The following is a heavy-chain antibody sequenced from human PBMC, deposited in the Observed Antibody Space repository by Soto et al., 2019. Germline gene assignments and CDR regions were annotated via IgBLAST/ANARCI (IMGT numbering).Heavy chain of an antibody. Sequence: GESLKISCKGSGYSFTSYWSGWVRQMPGKGLEWMGSVYPGDSDTRYSPSFQGQVTISADKSISTAYLQWSSLKASDTAMYYCARLPRITMVRGVRTHYYYYYGMDVWGQGTTVTVSS. CDR3: ARLPRITMVRGVRTHYYYYYGMDV. J-gene: IGHJ6*02. CDR1: GYSFTSYW. V-gene: IGHV5-51*01. D-gene: IGHD3-10*01. CDR2: VYPGDSDT.